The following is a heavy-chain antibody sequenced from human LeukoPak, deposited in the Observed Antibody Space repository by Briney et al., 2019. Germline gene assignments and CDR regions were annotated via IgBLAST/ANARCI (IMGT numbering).Heavy chain of an antibody. J-gene: IGHJ3*02. CDR2: ISAYNGNT. CDR1: GYTFTSYG. V-gene: IGHV1-18*04. CDR3: ARPQYYYGSGSYSDAFDI. Sequence: VASVKVSCKASGYTFTSYGISWVRQAPGQGLEWMGWISAYNGNTNYAHKLQGRVTMTTDTSTSTAYMELRSLRSDDTAVYYCARPQYYYGSGSYSDAFDIWGQGTMVTVSS. D-gene: IGHD3-10*01.